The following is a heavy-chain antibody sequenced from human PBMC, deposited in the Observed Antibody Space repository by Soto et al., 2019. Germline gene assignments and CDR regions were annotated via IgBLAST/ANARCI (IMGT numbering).Heavy chain of an antibody. Sequence: GASVKVSCKASGYTFFNYGITWVRQAPGQGLEWMGWISAYNGNRNYAQKFQGRVTMTTDTSTSTAYMELRTLRSEDTAVYYCARSPIAATGSLDYWGQGTLVTVSS. D-gene: IGHD6-6*01. J-gene: IGHJ4*02. V-gene: IGHV1-18*01. CDR2: ISAYNGNR. CDR1: GYTFFNYG. CDR3: ARSPIAATGSLDY.